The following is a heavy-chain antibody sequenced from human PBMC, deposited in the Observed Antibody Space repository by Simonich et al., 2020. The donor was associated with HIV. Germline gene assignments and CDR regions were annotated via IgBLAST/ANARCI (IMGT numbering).Heavy chain of an antibody. J-gene: IGHJ3*02. CDR2: IKRKTDGGTT. D-gene: IGHD5-18*01. CDR3: TTVALGYSYGWGAFDI. Sequence: EVQLVESGGGLVNPGGSLRLSCAASGFTFSNAWMSWGRQAAGKGLEWVGRIKRKTDGGTTDYAAPVKGRFTISRDDSKNTLYLQMNSLKTEDTAVYYCTTVALGYSYGWGAFDIWGQGTMVTVSS. CDR1: GFTFSNAW. V-gene: IGHV3-15*01.